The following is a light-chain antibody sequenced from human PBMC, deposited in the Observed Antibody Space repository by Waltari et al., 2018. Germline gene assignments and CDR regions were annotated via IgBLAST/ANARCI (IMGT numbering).Light chain of an antibody. J-gene: IGLJ2*01. CDR1: SSNIGSSY. Sequence: QSMLTQPPSVSAAPGQRVTIACSGSSSNIGSSYVPWYQQVPGTAPKLLIYQDNKRPSGVSDRFSGSKSGTSASLAITGLQTGDEADYYCSAWDSSLSAWVFGGGTRLTVL. V-gene: IGLV1-51*02. CDR3: SAWDSSLSAWV. CDR2: QDN.